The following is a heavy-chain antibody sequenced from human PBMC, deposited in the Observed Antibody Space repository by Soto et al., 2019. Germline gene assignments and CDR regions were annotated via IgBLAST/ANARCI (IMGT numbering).Heavy chain of an antibody. CDR1: GFTFSSYW. J-gene: IGHJ4*02. V-gene: IGHV3-7*03. Sequence: EVQLGESGGGLVQPGGSLRLSCAASGFTFSSYWMSWVRQAPGKGLAGVANIKQDGSEKYYVDSVKGRFTISRDNAKNSLYLQMNSLRAEDTAVYYCARAQGKAYLRLDYWGQGTLVTVSS. CDR3: ARAQGKAYLRLDY. CDR2: IKQDGSEK. D-gene: IGHD5-12*01.